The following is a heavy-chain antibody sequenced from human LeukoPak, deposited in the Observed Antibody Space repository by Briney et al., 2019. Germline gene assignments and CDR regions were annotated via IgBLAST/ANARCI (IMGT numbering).Heavy chain of an antibody. CDR1: GGTFSSYT. CDR3: ARVPSPTRDRTPIVGASHYYYYMDV. Sequence: SVKVFCKASGGTFSSYTISWVRQAPGQGLEWMGRIIPILGIANYAQKFQGRVTINADKSPSTAYMELNSLRSEDTAVYYCARVPSPTRDRTPIVGASHYYYYMDVWGKGTTVTVSS. CDR2: IIPILGIA. D-gene: IGHD1-26*01. V-gene: IGHV1-69*02. J-gene: IGHJ6*03.